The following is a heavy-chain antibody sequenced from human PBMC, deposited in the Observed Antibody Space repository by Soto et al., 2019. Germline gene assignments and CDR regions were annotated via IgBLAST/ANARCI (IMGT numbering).Heavy chain of an antibody. V-gene: IGHV1-2*04. D-gene: IGHD3-22*01. Sequence: ASVKVSCKVSGYTLTELSMPWVRQAPGKGLEWMGGIDPNDGGTIYAQKFQGWVTMTRDTSTSTAYMELSRLRSDDTAVYYCARDAYYYDSSGFGDASDIWGQGTMVTVSS. CDR3: ARDAYYYDSSGFGDASDI. J-gene: IGHJ3*02. CDR1: GYTLTELS. CDR2: IDPNDGGT.